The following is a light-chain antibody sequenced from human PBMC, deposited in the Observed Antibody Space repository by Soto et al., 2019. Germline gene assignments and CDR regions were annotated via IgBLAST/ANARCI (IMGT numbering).Light chain of an antibody. V-gene: IGKV1-5*03. CDR3: QQYESFPRT. CDR2: KAS. J-gene: IGKJ1*01. CDR1: QSINNW. Sequence: DIQMTQSPSTLSASVGDRVTITCRASQSINNWLAWYQQKPGKAPKLFIFKASTLEIGVPSRFSGSGSGTEFTLSISSLQPDDFANYFCQQYESFPRTFGQGTKVEIK.